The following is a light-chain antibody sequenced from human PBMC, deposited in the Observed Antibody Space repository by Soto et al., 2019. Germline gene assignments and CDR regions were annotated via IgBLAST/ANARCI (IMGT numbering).Light chain of an antibody. CDR2: DAS. CDR1: QLIRSW. CDR3: QQDMRPPLS. V-gene: IGKV1-5*01. Sequence: DIQMTQSPSTLSASVGASVTLTSRASQLIRSWLPWYQQKPGKAPNRLIYDASGLERGVPSGFSGGGSGTEFTLTISSLQPDNFATYTCQQDMRPPLSFGPGTRWIS. J-gene: IGKJ3*01.